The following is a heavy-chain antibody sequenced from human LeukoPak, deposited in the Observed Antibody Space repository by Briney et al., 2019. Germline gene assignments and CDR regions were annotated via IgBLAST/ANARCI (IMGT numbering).Heavy chain of an antibody. V-gene: IGHV3-9*01. CDR3: AKGFYSNYHFDY. CDR1: GFTFDDYA. CDR2: ISWNSGNI. Sequence: GGSLRLSCAASGFTFDDYAMHWVRQAPGKGLEWVSGISWNSGNIGYADSVKGRFTISRDNAKNSLYLQMKRLKTEDTALYYCAKGFYSNYHFDYWGQGTLVVVSS. D-gene: IGHD4-11*01. J-gene: IGHJ4*02.